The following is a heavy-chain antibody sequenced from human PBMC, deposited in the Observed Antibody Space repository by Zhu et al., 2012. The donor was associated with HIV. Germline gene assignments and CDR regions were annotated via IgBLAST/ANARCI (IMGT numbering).Heavy chain of an antibody. Sequence: QLQLQESGPGLVKPSETLSLTCTVSGGSISSSSYYWGWIRQPPGKGLEWIGSIYYSGSTYYNPSLKSRVTISVDTSKNQFSLKLSSVTAADTAVYYCASTKYDSSGYYHAGAFDIWGQGTNGHRLF. J-gene: IGHJ3*02. CDR3: ASTKYDSSGYYHAGAFDI. V-gene: IGHV4-39*01. CDR2: IYYSGST. D-gene: IGHD3-22*01. CDR1: GGSISSSSYY.